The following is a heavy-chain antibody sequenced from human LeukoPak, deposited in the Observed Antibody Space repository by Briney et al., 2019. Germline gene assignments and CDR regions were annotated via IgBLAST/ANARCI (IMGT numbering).Heavy chain of an antibody. CDR1: GFTFSSYA. V-gene: IGHV3-64D*06. J-gene: IGHJ4*02. Sequence: GGSLRLSCAVSGFTFSSYAMHWVRQAPGKGLEYVSAISSNGGSTYYADSVKGRFTISRDNSKNTLYLQMSSLRAEDTAVYYCVTDRRGILVRGTTFDYWGQGTLVTVSS. D-gene: IGHD3-10*01. CDR3: VTDRRGILVRGTTFDY. CDR2: ISSNGGST.